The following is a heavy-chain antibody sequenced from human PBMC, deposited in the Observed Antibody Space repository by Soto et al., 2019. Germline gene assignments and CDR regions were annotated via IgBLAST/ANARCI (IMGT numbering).Heavy chain of an antibody. J-gene: IGHJ6*02. CDR2: INSDGSST. V-gene: IGHV3-74*01. Sequence: GGSLRLSCAASGFTFSSYWMHWVRQAPGKGLVWVSRINSDGSSTSYADSVKGRFTISRDNAKNTLYLQMNSLRAEDTAVYYCCAAAGYYYYGMDVWGQGTTVTVSS. CDR1: GFTFSSYW. D-gene: IGHD6-13*01. CDR3: CAAAGYYYYGMDV.